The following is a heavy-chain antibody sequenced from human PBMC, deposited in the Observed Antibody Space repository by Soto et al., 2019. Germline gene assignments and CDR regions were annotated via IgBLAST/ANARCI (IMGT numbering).Heavy chain of an antibody. Sequence: QVQLVQSGAEVKKPGSSVKVSCKASGGTFSSYAISWVRQAPGQGLEWMGGIIPISGTANYAQKLKGRVTITADESTSTAYIELSSLRSEDAAVYYCARSQGSSTSLEIYYYYYYGMDVWGQGTTVTVSS. V-gene: IGHV1-69*01. D-gene: IGHD2-2*01. CDR1: GGTFSSYA. CDR3: ARSQGSSTSLEIYYYYYYGMDV. CDR2: IIPISGTA. J-gene: IGHJ6*02.